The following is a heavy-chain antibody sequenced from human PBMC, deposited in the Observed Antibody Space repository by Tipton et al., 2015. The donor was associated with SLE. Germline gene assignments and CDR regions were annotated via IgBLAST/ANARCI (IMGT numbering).Heavy chain of an antibody. CDR1: GYSFTSYW. CDR2: IYPGDSDT. V-gene: IGHV5-51*01. J-gene: IGHJ5*02. CDR3: ARHAQYCTNGVCYTGWWFDP. D-gene: IGHD2-8*01. Sequence: QSGAEVKKPGESLKISCKGSGYSFTSYWIGWVRQMPGKGLEWMGIIYPGDSDTRYSPSFPGQVTISADKSISTAYLQWSSLKASDTAMYYCARHAQYCTNGVCYTGWWFDPWGQGTLVTVSS.